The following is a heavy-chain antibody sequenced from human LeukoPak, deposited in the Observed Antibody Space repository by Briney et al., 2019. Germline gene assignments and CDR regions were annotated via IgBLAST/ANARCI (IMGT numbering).Heavy chain of an antibody. CDR3: ARKANYYDSSGSFDY. J-gene: IGHJ4*02. V-gene: IGHV4-39*07. CDR1: GGSISSSSYY. CDR2: IYYSGST. D-gene: IGHD3-22*01. Sequence: PSETLSLTCTVSGGSISSSSYYWGWIRQPPGKGLEWIGSIYYSGSTYYNPSLKSRVTISVDTSKNQFSLKLSSVTAADTAVYYCARKANYYDSSGSFDYWGQGTLVTVSS.